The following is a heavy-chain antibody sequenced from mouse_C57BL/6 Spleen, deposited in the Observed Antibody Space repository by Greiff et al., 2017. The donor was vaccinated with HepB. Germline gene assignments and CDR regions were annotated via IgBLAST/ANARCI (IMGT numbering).Heavy chain of an antibody. CDR3: ATFNYGSRGYFDV. D-gene: IGHD1-1*01. V-gene: IGHV2-2*01. Sequence: QVQLKQSGPGLVQPSQSLSITCTVSGFSLTSYGVHWVRQSPGKGLGWLGVIWSGGRTDYNAAFISRLSISKDNYKSQVFFKMNSLQADDTAIYYCATFNYGSRGYFDVWGTGTTVTVSS. J-gene: IGHJ1*03. CDR1: GFSLTSYG. CDR2: IWSGGRT.